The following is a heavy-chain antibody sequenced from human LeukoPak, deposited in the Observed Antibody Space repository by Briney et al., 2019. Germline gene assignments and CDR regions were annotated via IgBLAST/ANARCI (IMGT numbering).Heavy chain of an antibody. CDR2: IGTAGDT. V-gene: IGHV3-13*01. D-gene: IGHD1-26*01. Sequence: LPGGSLRLSCAASGFTFTTYDMHWVRQATGKGLDGVSAIGTAGDTYYPGSVKGRFTISRENAKNSLYLQMNSLRAGDTAVYYCAKDRRWDVGRHFDYWGQGTLVTVSS. CDR3: AKDRRWDVGRHFDY. CDR1: GFTFTTYD. J-gene: IGHJ4*02.